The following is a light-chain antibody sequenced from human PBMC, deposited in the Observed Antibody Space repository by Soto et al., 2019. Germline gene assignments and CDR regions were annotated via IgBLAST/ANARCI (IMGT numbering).Light chain of an antibody. CDR1: SSDVGSYNL. Sequence: QSALTQPASVSGSPGQSITISCTGTSSDVGSYNLVSWYQQHPGKAPKLMIYEVSKRPSGVSNRFSGSKSGNTASLTISGXXAEDEADYYCCSYAGSSTPLIFGTGTKLTVL. CDR2: EVS. J-gene: IGLJ1*01. CDR3: CSYAGSSTPLI. V-gene: IGLV2-23*02.